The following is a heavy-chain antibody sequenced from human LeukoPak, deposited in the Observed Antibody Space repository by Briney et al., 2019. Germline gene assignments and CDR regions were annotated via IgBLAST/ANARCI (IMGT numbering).Heavy chain of an antibody. CDR3: ARCIAAHTIDY. CDR2: IYYSGST. CDR1: GGSISSSSYY. V-gene: IGHV4-39*01. J-gene: IGHJ4*02. D-gene: IGHD6-25*01. Sequence: PSETLSLTCAVSGGSISSSSYYWGWIRQPPGKGLEWIGSIYYSGSTYYNPSLKSRVTISVDTSKNQFSLKLSSVTAADTAVYYCARCIAAHTIDYWGQGTLVTVSS.